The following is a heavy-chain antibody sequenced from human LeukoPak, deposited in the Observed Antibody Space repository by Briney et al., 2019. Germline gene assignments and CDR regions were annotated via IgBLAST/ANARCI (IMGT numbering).Heavy chain of an antibody. CDR3: AREFGGVIVMGYYFGY. Sequence: GGSLRLSCAASGFTFSSYEMNWVRQAPGKGLEWVSYISSSGSTIYYADSVKGRFTISRDNAKNSLYLQMNSLRAEDTAVYYCAREFGGVIVMGYYFGYWGQGTLVTVSS. V-gene: IGHV3-48*03. CDR2: ISSSGSTI. J-gene: IGHJ4*02. CDR1: GFTFSSYE. D-gene: IGHD3-16*02.